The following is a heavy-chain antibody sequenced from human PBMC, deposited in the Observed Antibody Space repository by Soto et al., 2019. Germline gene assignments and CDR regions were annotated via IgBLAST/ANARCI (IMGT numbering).Heavy chain of an antibody. J-gene: IGHJ5*02. CDR2: MNPDSGNT. D-gene: IGHD3-16*01. V-gene: IGHV1-8*01. CDR1: GYTFTNYD. Sequence: QVQLVQSGAEVKKPGASVKVSCKASGYTFTNYDIHWVRQATGQGLEWMGWMNPDSGNTGQSKQFQGRVTMTRDTSISTAYMEMTRLRSEYTAVYYAARCRFRRTWFDPLGQGTLVTVSS. CDR3: ARCRFRRTWFDP.